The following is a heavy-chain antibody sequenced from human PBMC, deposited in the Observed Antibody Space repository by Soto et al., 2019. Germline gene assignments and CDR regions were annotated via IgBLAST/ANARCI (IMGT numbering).Heavy chain of an antibody. J-gene: IGHJ4*02. CDR3: AREADFASSGYVLDY. V-gene: IGHV3-21*01. CDR2: VTSSSSSM. D-gene: IGHD3-22*01. Sequence: GGSLRLSCEASGFTFTRYSMNWVRQAPGKGLEWVSSVTSSSSSMLYADSVKGRFTISRDDAKDSLFLQMNSLRADDTAVYYCAREADFASSGYVLDYWGQGTLVTVSS. CDR1: GFTFTRYS.